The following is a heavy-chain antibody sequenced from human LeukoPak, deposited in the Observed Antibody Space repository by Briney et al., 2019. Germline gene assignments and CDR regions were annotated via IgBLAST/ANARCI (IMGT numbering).Heavy chain of an antibody. CDR3: ARGYVVVAAVFDY. Sequence: TGGSLRLSCAASGFTFSSYGMNWVRQAPGKGLEWVSSISSSSSYIYYADSVKGRFTISRDNAKNSLYLQMNSLRAEDTAVYYCARGYVVVAAVFDYWGQGTLVTVSS. J-gene: IGHJ4*02. V-gene: IGHV3-21*01. CDR2: ISSSSSYI. D-gene: IGHD2-15*01. CDR1: GFTFSSYG.